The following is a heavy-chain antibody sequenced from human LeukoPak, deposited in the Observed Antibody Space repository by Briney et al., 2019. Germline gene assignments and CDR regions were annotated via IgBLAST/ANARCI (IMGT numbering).Heavy chain of an antibody. V-gene: IGHV3-23*01. CDR1: GFSFNAYA. J-gene: IGHJ4*02. D-gene: IGHD3-10*01. Sequence: GGSLRISCAASGFSFNAYAMTWVRHAPGKGLEWVSSITKTGRTTSYTGSVKGRFTISRDNSKNTLHLQMNRLRVEDTALYFCAKDHDNTDSYYYFDSWGLGTLVTVSS. CDR2: ITKTGRTT. CDR3: AKDHDNTDSYYYFDS.